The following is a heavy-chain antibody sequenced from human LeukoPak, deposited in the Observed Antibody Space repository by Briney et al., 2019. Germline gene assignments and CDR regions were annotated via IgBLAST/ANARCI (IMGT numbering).Heavy chain of an antibody. CDR2: IIPIFGTA. Sequence: ASVKVSCKASGGTFSSYAISWVRQAPGQGLEWMGGIIPIFGTANYAQKFQGRVTMTTDTSTSTAYMELRSLRSDDTAVYYCAREPGSWGQGTLVTVSS. J-gene: IGHJ5*02. CDR1: GGTFSSYA. V-gene: IGHV1-69*05. CDR3: AREPGS.